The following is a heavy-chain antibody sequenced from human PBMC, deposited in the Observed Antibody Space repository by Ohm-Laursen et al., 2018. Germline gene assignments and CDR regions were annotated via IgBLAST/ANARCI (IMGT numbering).Heavy chain of an antibody. CDR3: AKGGVDISFYFAMDV. V-gene: IGHV3-9*01. Sequence: SLRLSCAASGFTFSTYAMTWVRQAPGKGLEWVSGISWNSGVIAYADSVKGRFTISRDNAKNSLYLQMDSLRAEDTALYYCAKGGVDISFYFAMDVWGQGTTVTVSS. D-gene: IGHD3-3*01. J-gene: IGHJ6*02. CDR2: ISWNSGVI. CDR1: GFTFSTYA.